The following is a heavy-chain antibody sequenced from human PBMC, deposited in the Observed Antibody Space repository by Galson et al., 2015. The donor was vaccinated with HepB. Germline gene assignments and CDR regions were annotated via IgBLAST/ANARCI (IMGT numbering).Heavy chain of an antibody. CDR3: AREEEQMGSIQKDF. J-gene: IGHJ4*02. CDR1: GFTFRSYS. CDR2: ISSSGSAI. Sequence: SLRLSCAASGFTFRSYSMNWVRQAPGKGLEWVSYISSSGSAIYYADSVRGRFTIFRDNVKNSLYLQMNSLRDEDTAVYYCAREEEQMGSIQKDFWGQGTLVTVSS. V-gene: IGHV3-48*02. D-gene: IGHD5-24*01.